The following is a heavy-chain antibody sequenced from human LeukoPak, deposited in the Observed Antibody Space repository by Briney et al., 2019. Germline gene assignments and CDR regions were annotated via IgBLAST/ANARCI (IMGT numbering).Heavy chain of an antibody. Sequence: ASVKVSCKASGYTFTSYSISWVRQAPGQGLEWMGWISAYNGNTNYAQKLQGRVTMTTDTSTSTAYMELRSLRSDDTAVYYCARGAGTFSTEGYYYYYYGMDVWGQGTTVTVSS. CDR2: ISAYNGNT. V-gene: IGHV1-18*01. CDR3: ARGAGTFSTEGYYYYYYGMDV. CDR1: GYTFTSYS. J-gene: IGHJ6*02. D-gene: IGHD1-7*01.